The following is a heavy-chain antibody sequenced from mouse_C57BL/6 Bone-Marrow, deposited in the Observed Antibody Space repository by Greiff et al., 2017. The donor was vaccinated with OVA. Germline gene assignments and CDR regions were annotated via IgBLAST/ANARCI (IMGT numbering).Heavy chain of an antibody. D-gene: IGHD4-1*02. J-gene: IGHJ4*01. CDR1: GYTFTSYW. V-gene: IGHV1-50*01. CDR2: IDPSYSYT. Sequence: QVQLQQPGAELVKPGASVKLSCKASGYTFTSYWMQWVKQRPGQGLEWLGEIDPSYSYTNYNPKFKGKATLAVYTSSGTAYMQLSSLTSEDSAVYYCAGQLGLYAMDYWGQGTSVTVSS. CDR3: AGQLGLYAMDY.